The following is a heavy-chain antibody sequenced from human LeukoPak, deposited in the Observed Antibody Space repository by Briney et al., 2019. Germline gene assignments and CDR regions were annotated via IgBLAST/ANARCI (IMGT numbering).Heavy chain of an antibody. CDR1: GGSISSGGYY. CDR3: ARGDCSSTSCYTYPDAFDI. J-gene: IGHJ3*02. D-gene: IGHD2-2*02. V-gene: IGHV4-31*03. Sequence: SETLSLTCTVSGGSISSGGYYWSWVRQHPGKGLEWIGYIYYSGSTYDNPSLKSRVTISVETSKNQFSLKLSSVTAADTAVYYCARGDCSSTSCYTYPDAFDIWGQGTMVTVSS. CDR2: IYYSGST.